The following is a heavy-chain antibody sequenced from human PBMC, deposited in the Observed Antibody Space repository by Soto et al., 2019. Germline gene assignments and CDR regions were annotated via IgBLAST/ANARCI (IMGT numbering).Heavy chain of an antibody. CDR1: GGSFSGYY. Sequence: SETLSLTCAVYGGSFSGYYWSWIRQPPGKGLEWIGEINHSGSTNYNPSLKSRVTISVDTSKNQFSLKLSSVTAADTAVYYCATRPGRIAAAGKNYYYYYMDVWGKGTTVTVS. V-gene: IGHV4-34*01. J-gene: IGHJ6*03. CDR3: ATRPGRIAAAGKNYYYYYMDV. D-gene: IGHD6-13*01. CDR2: INHSGST.